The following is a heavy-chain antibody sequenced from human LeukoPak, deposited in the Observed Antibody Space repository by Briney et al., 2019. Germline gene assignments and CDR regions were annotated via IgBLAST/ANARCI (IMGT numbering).Heavy chain of an antibody. V-gene: IGHV4-31*03. D-gene: IGHD6-19*01. CDR2: IYYSGST. CDR1: GGSISSGGYY. CDR3: ARGEPSSGWYF. Sequence: SETLSLTCTVSGGSISSGGYYWSWIRQHPGKGLEWIGYIYYSGSTNYNPSLKSRVTISVDTSKNQFSLKLSSVTAADTAVYYCARGEPSSGWYFWGQGTLVTVSS. J-gene: IGHJ4*02.